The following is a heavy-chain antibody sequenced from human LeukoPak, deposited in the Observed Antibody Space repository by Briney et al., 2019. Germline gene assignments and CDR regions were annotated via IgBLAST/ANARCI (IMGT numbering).Heavy chain of an antibody. CDR2: FYSSTRT. J-gene: IGHJ6*04. D-gene: IGHD4-17*01. V-gene: IGHV4-61*09. CDR3: ARCMSELDYGDYAYYYHMDV. CDR1: GDSLTSGSRY. Sequence: SQTLSLTFTVSGDSLTSGSRYWSWIRQPAGKGLEWIGHFYSSTRTTYNPSLESRVTIPGDTAKNQFSLKLDSVTAADTAVYCCARCMSELDYGDYAYYYHMDVWGKGTTVTVSS.